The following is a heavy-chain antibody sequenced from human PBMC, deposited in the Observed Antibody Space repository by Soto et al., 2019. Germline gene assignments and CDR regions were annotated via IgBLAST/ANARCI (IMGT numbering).Heavy chain of an antibody. D-gene: IGHD6-13*01. CDR3: ARHPERIAQIGWFDP. J-gene: IGHJ5*02. Sequence: GGSLRLSCAASWFIFSDSDIYWVRQASGKGLEWVGRIKRKSGAYATEYGVSVRGRFTVSRDDGKNTAYLQMDSLKSEDTAVYYCARHPERIAQIGWFDPWGQGTLVTVSS. V-gene: IGHV3-73*01. CDR2: IKRKSGAYAT. CDR1: WFIFSDSD.